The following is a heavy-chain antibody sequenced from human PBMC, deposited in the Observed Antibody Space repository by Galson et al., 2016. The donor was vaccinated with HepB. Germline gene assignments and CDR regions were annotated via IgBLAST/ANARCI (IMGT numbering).Heavy chain of an antibody. D-gene: IGHD3-9*01. CDR3: ARDSPIWD. CDR1: GFTFSSYG. Sequence: SLRLSCAASGFTFSSYGIHWVRQAPGKGLEWVALIWYDGTNEYYADSVKGRFTISRDNFKNTLYLQMNSLRVEDTAMYYCARDSPIWDWGQGTLVTVSS. V-gene: IGHV3-33*01. CDR2: IWYDGTNE. J-gene: IGHJ4*02.